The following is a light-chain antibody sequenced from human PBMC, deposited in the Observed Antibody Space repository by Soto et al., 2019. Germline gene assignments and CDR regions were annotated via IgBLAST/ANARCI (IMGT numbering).Light chain of an antibody. J-gene: IGLJ2*01. CDR1: SSDIGGYDY. CDR3: SSYTSSSTVV. Sequence: QSALTQPAPVSGSPGQSITISCTGTSSDIGGYDYVCWYQQHPGKAPKLIINDVTNRPSGVSNRFSGSKSGNTASLSISGLQAEDEADYYCSSYTSSSTVVFGGGTKLTVL. CDR2: DVT. V-gene: IGLV2-14*01.